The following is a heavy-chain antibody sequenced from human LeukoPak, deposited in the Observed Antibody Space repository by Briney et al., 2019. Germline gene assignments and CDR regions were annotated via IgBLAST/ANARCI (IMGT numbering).Heavy chain of an antibody. D-gene: IGHD4-17*01. CDR3: AKDLPDYGDYIEGY. V-gene: IGHV3-23*01. J-gene: IGHJ4*02. Sequence: GGSLRLSCAASGFTFSSFAMSWVRQAPGKGLGWVSTISGSGGSTNYADSVKGRFTFSRDNSKNTLCLQMNSLRAEDTAVYYCAKDLPDYGDYIEGYWGQGTLVTVSS. CDR1: GFTFSSFA. CDR2: ISGSGGST.